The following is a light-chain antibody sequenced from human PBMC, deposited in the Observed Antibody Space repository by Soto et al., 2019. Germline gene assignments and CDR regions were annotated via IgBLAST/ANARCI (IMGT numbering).Light chain of an antibody. J-gene: IGKJ5*01. V-gene: IGKV1-39*01. Sequence: DIQMTHSPSSLSASLGDRVTITCRASQSISGYLDWYQQKPGKAPKLLIYAASSLQSGVPSRFSGSGSGTDFTLTISSLQPEDFATYYCQQSYSTPSITFGQGTRLEI. CDR2: AAS. CDR3: QQSYSTPSIT. CDR1: QSISGY.